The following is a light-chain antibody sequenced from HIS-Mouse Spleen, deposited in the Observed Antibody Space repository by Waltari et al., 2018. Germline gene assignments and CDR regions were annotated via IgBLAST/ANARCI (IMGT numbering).Light chain of an antibody. CDR3: CSYAGSFWV. V-gene: IGLV2-11*01. CDR2: DVS. CDR1: SSDVGGYNY. Sequence: PGQSVTISCTGTSSDVGGYNYVSWYQQHPGKAPKLMIYDVSKRPSGVPDRFSGAKSGNTASLTISGLQAEDEADYYCCSYAGSFWVFGGGTKLTVL. J-gene: IGLJ3*02.